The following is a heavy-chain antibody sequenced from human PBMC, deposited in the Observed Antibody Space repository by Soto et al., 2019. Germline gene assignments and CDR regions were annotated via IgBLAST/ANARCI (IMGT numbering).Heavy chain of an antibody. J-gene: IGHJ6*02. Sequence: QVQLVESGGGLVKPGGSLRLSCAASGFTFSDYYMSWIRQAPGKGLEWVSYISSSSSYTNYADSVKGRFTISRDNAKNSLYLQRNSRGADDTAVYYCAREGKWELRALGGMDVWGQGTTVTVSS. CDR2: ISSSSSYT. CDR1: GFTFSDYY. D-gene: IGHD1-26*01. CDR3: AREGKWELRALGGMDV. V-gene: IGHV3-11*05.